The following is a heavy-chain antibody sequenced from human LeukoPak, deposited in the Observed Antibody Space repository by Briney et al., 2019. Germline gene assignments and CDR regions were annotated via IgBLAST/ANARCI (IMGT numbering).Heavy chain of an antibody. Sequence: GGSLRLSCAASGFTFSSYWMSWVRQAPGKGLEWVANIKQVGTEKYYVDSVKGRSTIPRDNAKNSLYLQMNSLRAEDTAVYYCARGPLYQVPYYEHYYGMDVWGQGTTVTVSS. CDR2: IKQVGTEK. J-gene: IGHJ6*02. D-gene: IGHD3-3*01. CDR3: ARGPLYQVPYYEHYYGMDV. CDR1: GFTFSSYW. V-gene: IGHV3-7*03.